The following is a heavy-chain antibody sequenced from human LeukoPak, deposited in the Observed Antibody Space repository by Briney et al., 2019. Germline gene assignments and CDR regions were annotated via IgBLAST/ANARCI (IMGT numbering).Heavy chain of an antibody. J-gene: IGHJ4*02. Sequence: SETLSLTCTVSGGSISSYYWSWIRQPPGKGLEWIGYIYYSGSTNYNPSLKSRVTISVDTSKNQFSLKLSSVTAADTAVYYCARETEVGPNSSGSYMYYFDYWGQGTLVTVSS. CDR2: IYYSGST. CDR1: GGSISSYY. CDR3: ARETEVGPNSSGSYMYYFDY. D-gene: IGHD1-26*01. V-gene: IGHV4-59*12.